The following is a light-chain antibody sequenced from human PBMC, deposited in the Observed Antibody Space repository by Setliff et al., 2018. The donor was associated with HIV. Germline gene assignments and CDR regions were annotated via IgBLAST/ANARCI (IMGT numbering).Light chain of an antibody. CDR1: SNDIGRYDY. CDR3: CSFAGSNTYV. V-gene: IGLV2-23*02. J-gene: IGLJ1*01. Sequence: QSALTQPPSASGSPGQSITISCTGTSNDIGRYDYVSWYQHHPDKAPKLIIYEVRERPSGVSNRFSGSKSGNTASLTISGLQAEDEADYYCCSFAGSNTYVFGPGTKVTVL. CDR2: EVR.